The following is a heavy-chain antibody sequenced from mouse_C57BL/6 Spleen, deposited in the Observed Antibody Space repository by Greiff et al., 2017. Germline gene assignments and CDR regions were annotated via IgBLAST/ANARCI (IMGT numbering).Heavy chain of an antibody. V-gene: IGHV1-52*01. CDR1: GYTFTSYW. CDR3: ARVHYYGSSYKYFDV. Sequence: QVQLQQPGAELVRPGSSVKLSCKASGYTFTSYWMHWVKQRPIQGLEWIGNIDPSDSETHYNQKFKDKATLTVDKSSSTAYMQLSSLTSEDSAVYYCARVHYYGSSYKYFDVWGTGTTVTVSS. D-gene: IGHD1-1*01. J-gene: IGHJ1*03. CDR2: IDPSDSET.